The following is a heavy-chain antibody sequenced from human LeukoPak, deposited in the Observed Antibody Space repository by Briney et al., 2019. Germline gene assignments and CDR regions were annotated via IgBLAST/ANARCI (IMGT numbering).Heavy chain of an antibody. CDR3: ARTNAFDI. Sequence: SDTLSLTCTVSGGSISPYHWSWIRQPPGKGLEWIGYIYYSGSTNYNPSLKSRVTISVDTSKNQFSLRLSSVTAADTAVYYCARTNAFDIWGQGTMVTVSS. CDR2: IYYSGST. J-gene: IGHJ3*02. V-gene: IGHV4-59*01. CDR1: GGSISPYH.